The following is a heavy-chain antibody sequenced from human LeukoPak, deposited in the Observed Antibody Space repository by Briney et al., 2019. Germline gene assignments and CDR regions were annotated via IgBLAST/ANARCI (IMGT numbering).Heavy chain of an antibody. V-gene: IGHV4-34*01. Sequence: PSETLSLTCAVYGGSFSGYYWSWIRQPPGKGLEWIGEINHSGSTNYNPSLKSRVSISVDTSKNQFSLKLSSVTAADTAVYYCARGPYCSGGSCYTRRTYYYYGMDVWGQGTTVTVSS. J-gene: IGHJ6*02. CDR2: INHSGST. CDR3: ARGPYCSGGSCYTRRTYYYYGMDV. CDR1: GGSFSGYY. D-gene: IGHD2-15*01.